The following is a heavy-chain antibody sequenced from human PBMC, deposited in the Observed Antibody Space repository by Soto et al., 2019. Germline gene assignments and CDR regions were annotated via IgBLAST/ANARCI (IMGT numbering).Heavy chain of an antibody. D-gene: IGHD2-2*01. J-gene: IGHJ4*02. CDR3: ARARSAVPFDY. CDR1: GGSFSCYY. CDR2: INHSGST. Sequence: SETLSLTCAVYGGSFSCYYWSWTRQPPGKGLEWIGEINHSGSTNYNPSLKSRVTISVDTSKNQFSLKLSSVTAADTAVYYCARARSAVPFDYWGQGTLVTVSS. V-gene: IGHV4-34*01.